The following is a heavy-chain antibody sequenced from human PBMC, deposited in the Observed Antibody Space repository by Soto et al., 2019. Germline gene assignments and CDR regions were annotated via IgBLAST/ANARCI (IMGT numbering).Heavy chain of an antibody. CDR2: LTSTGGT. V-gene: IGHV3-23*01. Sequence: GSVRLSCAAAGFTFSSYAMSWVGQAPGKGLEWVSTLTSTGGTYYADSVKGRFPISRDNSKNTLYLQMNNLRAEDTAAYYCAKDGDLYSGYFDYWGQGTLVTVSS. J-gene: IGHJ4*02. CDR1: GFTFSSYA. D-gene: IGHD3-10*01. CDR3: AKDGDLYSGYFDY.